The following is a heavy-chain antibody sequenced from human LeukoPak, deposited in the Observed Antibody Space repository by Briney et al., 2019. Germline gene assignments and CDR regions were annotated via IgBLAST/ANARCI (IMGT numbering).Heavy chain of an antibody. CDR3: ARDRHKLVDIVAGILDY. V-gene: IGHV4-39*07. CDR2: IFNSGST. D-gene: IGHD5-12*01. J-gene: IGHJ4*02. CDR1: GGSISSSNYY. Sequence: SETLSLTCTVSGGSISSSNYYWGWIRQPPGKGLEWIGYIFNSGSTYYNPSLKSRVTILVDTSKNQFSLKLSSVTAADTAEYYCARDRHKLVDIVAGILDYWGQGTLVTVSS.